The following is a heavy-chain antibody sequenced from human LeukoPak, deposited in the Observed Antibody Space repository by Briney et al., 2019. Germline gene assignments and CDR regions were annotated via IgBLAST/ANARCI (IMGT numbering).Heavy chain of an antibody. V-gene: IGHV4-59*01. CDR2: IYHSGFT. D-gene: IGHD3-10*02. Sequence: SETLSLTCTVFGGSISGYYWRWLRQSPEKGLEWIGDIYHSGFTHYNPSLRSRVTISVDLSRNQFSLKLTSATAADTAMYYCARDQRCSRFDGGCDQWFFDLWGRGTLVTVSS. CDR3: ARDQRCSRFDGGCDQWFFDL. J-gene: IGHJ2*01. CDR1: GGSISGYY.